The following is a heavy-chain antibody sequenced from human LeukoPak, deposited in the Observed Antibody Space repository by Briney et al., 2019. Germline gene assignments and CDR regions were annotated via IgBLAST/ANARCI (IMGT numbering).Heavy chain of an antibody. D-gene: IGHD1-26*01. CDR1: GGSISSSSYY. CDR2: IYYSGST. Sequence: SETLSLTCTVSGGSISSSSYYWGWIRQPPGKGLEWIGSIYYSGSTYYNPSLKSRVTISVDTSKNQFSLKLSSVTAADTAVYYCARYASGSSLLFDYWGQGTLVTVSS. CDR3: ARYASGSSLLFDY. V-gene: IGHV4-39*07. J-gene: IGHJ4*02.